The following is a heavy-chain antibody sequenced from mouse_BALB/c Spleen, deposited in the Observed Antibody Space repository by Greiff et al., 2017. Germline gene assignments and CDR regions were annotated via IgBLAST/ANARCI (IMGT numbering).Heavy chain of an antibody. V-gene: IGHV5-9-4*01. CDR2: ISSGGSYT. CDR1: GFTFSSYA. J-gene: IGHJ4*01. Sequence: EVQLVESGGGLVKPGGSLKLSCAASGFTFSSYAMSWVRQSPEKRLEWVAEISSGGSYTYYPDTVTGRFTISRDNAKNTLYLEMSSLRSEDTAMYYCAREGYRNYYAMDYWGQGTSVTVSS. D-gene: IGHD2-14*01. CDR3: AREGYRNYYAMDY.